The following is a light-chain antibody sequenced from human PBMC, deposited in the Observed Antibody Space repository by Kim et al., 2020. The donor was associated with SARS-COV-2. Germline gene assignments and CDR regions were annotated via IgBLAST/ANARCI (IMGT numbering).Light chain of an antibody. CDR1: ISDVGGSNY. V-gene: IGLV2-14*03. J-gene: IGLJ2*01. Sequence: QSITISCTGTISDVGGSNYVSWYQQYPGNAPKLLIFDVNKRPSGVSNRFSGSKSGYTASLAISGLQAEDEADYYCSSYATRSASVVFGGGTQLTVL. CDR3: SSYATRSASVV. CDR2: DVN.